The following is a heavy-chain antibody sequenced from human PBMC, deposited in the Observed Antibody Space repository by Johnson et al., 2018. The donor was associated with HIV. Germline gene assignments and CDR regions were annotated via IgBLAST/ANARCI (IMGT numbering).Heavy chain of an antibody. Sequence: VQLVESGGGVVQPGRSLRLSCAASGFIVSNNYMSWVRQTPGKGLEWVAVIYRGGSTYYADSVKGRFTFSRDNAKNSVYVQMNSLRAEYTAVYYGARSVVVTAQSGIYAFDIWGQGTMVTVSS. CDR3: ARSVVVTAQSGIYAFDI. CDR1: GFIVSNNY. J-gene: IGHJ3*02. D-gene: IGHD2-21*02. V-gene: IGHV3-66*01. CDR2: IYRGGST.